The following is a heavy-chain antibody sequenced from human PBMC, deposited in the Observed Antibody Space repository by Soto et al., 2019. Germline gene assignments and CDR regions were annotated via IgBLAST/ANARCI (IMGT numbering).Heavy chain of an antibody. CDR2: VFSSVSA. CDR1: GVSVTSYT. V-gene: IGHV4-4*07. D-gene: IGHD2-21*02. Sequence: PSETLSLTCIVSGVSVTSYTWSWVRQPANKGLEWIGRVFSSVSATYNPSLKSRVSISMDTAENRTSLKLDSVTAADAGVYFCARDGMTTGDTWGPGTLVTVSS. CDR3: ARDGMTTGDT. J-gene: IGHJ4*02.